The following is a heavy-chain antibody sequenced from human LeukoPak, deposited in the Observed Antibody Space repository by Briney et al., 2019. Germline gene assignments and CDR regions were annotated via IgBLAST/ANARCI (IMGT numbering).Heavy chain of an antibody. J-gene: IGHJ4*02. CDR3: ARDNPYRY. V-gene: IGHV3-23*01. CDR1: GFTFSSYA. D-gene: IGHD1-14*01. Sequence: GGSLRLSCAASGFTFSSYAMSWVRQAPGTGLGWVSGISGSGTSTYYADSVKGRFTISRDNSKNTLYLQMNSLRAADTAVYYCARDNPYRYWGQGTLVTVSS. CDR2: ISGSGTST.